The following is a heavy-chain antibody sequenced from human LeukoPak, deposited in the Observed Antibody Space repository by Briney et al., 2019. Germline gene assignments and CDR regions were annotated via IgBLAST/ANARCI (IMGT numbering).Heavy chain of an antibody. CDR1: GFTFSDYY. Sequence: GGSLRLSCAASGFTFSDYYMSWIRQAPGKGLEWVSYISRSGSTIYNADSVKGRFTISRDNAKNSVYLQMNSLRAEDTAVYYCARQAGNILTGLYPTYYFDYWGQGTLVTVSS. V-gene: IGHV3-11*04. J-gene: IGHJ4*02. D-gene: IGHD3-9*01. CDR2: ISRSGSTI. CDR3: ARQAGNILTGLYPTYYFDY.